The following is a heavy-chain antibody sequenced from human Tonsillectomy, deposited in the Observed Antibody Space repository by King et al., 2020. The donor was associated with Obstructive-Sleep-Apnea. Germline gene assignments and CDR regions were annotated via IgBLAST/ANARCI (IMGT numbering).Heavy chain of an antibody. Sequence: EVQLVESGAEVKKPGDSLKISCKGSGYSFPDYWIGWVRQMPGKGLEWMWIIYPSDSDTKYSPSFQGQVTISADKSISTVYLQWNNLKASDTAMYYCARPLVGERDFWGQGTPVTVSS. V-gene: IGHV5-51*01. CDR3: ARPLVGERDF. J-gene: IGHJ4*02. CDR2: IYPSDSDT. CDR1: GYSFPDYW. D-gene: IGHD1-26*01.